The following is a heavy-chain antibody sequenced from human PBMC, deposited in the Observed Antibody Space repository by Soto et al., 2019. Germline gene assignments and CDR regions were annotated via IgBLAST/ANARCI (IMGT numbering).Heavy chain of an antibody. Sequence: GGSLRLSCAASGFTFSSYGMHWVRQAPGKGLEWVAVISYDGSNKYYADSVKGRFTISRDNSKNTLYLQMNSLRAEDTAVYYCAKEQIVVVPAAKFRARNFDYWGQGTLVTVSS. CDR1: GFTFSSYG. CDR3: AKEQIVVVPAAKFRARNFDY. V-gene: IGHV3-30*18. J-gene: IGHJ4*02. CDR2: ISYDGSNK. D-gene: IGHD2-2*01.